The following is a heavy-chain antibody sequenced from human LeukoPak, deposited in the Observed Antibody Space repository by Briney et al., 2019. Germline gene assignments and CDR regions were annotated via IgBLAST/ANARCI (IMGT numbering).Heavy chain of an antibody. CDR2: ITTSDGNT. CDR3: ARVTGYCSSTSCYPYYYYYGMDV. V-gene: IGHV3-23*01. CDR1: GFTFSSYT. D-gene: IGHD2-2*01. Sequence: GGSLRLSCAASGFTFSSYTMSWVRQAPGKGLEWVSTITTSDGNTYYADSVKGRFTVSRDNSKNTLFLQMNSLRAEDTAVYYCARVTGYCSSTSCYPYYYYYGMDVWGQGTTVTVSS. J-gene: IGHJ6*02.